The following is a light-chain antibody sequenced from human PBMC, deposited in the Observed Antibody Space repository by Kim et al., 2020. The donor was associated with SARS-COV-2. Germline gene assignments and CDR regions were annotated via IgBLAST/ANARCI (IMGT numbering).Light chain of an antibody. CDR1: QSVGTD. Sequence: VSPGETATLSCRASQSVGTDIAWYQQKPGQAPRLLIYGASTRATGIPDRFSGRGSGTEFTLTISSLQSADFAVYYCQQYIDWLPYTFGQGTKLEI. CDR2: GAS. CDR3: QQYIDWLPYT. V-gene: IGKV3-15*01. J-gene: IGKJ2*01.